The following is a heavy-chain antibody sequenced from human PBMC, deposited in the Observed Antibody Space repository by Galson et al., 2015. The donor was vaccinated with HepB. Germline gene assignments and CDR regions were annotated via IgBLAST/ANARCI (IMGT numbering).Heavy chain of an antibody. CDR1: GFTFSSYG. J-gene: IGHJ4*02. V-gene: IGHV3-33*01. CDR2: IWYDGSNK. CDR3: ARDVGLVGATPDY. Sequence: SLRLSCAASGFTFSSYGMHWVRQAPGKGLEWVAVIWYDGSNKYYADSVKGRFTISRDNSKNTLYLQMNSLRAEDTAVYYCARDVGLVGATPDYWGQGTLVTVSS. D-gene: IGHD1-26*01.